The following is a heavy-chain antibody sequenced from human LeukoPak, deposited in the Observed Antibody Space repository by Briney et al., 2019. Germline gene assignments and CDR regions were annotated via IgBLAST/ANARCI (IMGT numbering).Heavy chain of an antibody. V-gene: IGHV3-53*01. J-gene: IGHJ4*02. CDR3: ARPWSIAAADDY. CDR1: GFTFSSYS. D-gene: IGHD6-13*01. Sequence: PGGSLRLSCAASGFTFSSYSMNWVRQAPGKGLEWVSVIYSGGSTYYADSVKGRFTISRDNSKNTLYLQMNSLRAEDTAVYYCARPWSIAAADDYWGQGTLVSVSS. CDR2: IYSGGST.